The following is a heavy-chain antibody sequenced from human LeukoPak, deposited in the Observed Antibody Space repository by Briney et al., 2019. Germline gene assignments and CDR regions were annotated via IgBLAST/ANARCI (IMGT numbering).Heavy chain of an antibody. CDR2: ISSSGSTI. CDR1: GFTFSSYS. Sequence: GGSLRLSCAASGFTFSSYSMIWVRQAPGKGLEWVSYISSSGSTIYYADSVKGRFTISRDSAKKSVYLQMNSLRAEDTAVYYCARDPVGYYYAMDVWGQGTTVTVSS. D-gene: IGHD1-26*01. J-gene: IGHJ6*02. CDR3: ARDPVGYYYAMDV. V-gene: IGHV3-48*04.